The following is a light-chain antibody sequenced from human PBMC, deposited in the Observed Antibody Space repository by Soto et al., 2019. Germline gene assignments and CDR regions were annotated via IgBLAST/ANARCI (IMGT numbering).Light chain of an antibody. Sequence: EIVLTQSPAPLSLSPGERATLSCRASQSIRRYLAWYQQKPGQAPRLLIYDASNRATGLPARFSGSGSGTDFTLTISSLDIEDFAVYYCQQRSNWPSLTFGGGTKVEIK. V-gene: IGKV3-11*01. CDR2: DAS. CDR1: QSIRRY. CDR3: QQRSNWPSLT. J-gene: IGKJ4*01.